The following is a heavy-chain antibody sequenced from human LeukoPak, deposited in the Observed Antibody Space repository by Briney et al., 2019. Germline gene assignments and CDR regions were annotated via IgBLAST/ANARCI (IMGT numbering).Heavy chain of an antibody. CDR3: AKDNWLPSSPAVAGLGD. CDR1: GFTFRNYD. D-gene: IGHD6-19*01. J-gene: IGHJ4*02. CDR2: IRRDGSDR. Sequence: GGSLRLSCIPSGFTFRNYDTHWVRQAPGKGLEGVAFIRRDGSDRFHADSVKGRFTISRDNSRNTLYLQMNSLTVEDTAVYYCAKDNWLPSSPAVAGLGDWNQGTLVTVSS. V-gene: IGHV3-30*02.